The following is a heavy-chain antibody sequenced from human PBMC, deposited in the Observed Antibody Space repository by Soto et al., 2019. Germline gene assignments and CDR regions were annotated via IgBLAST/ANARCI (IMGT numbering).Heavy chain of an antibody. D-gene: IGHD5-12*01. CDR3: ARVGSIRRYNLRLVNFDL. V-gene: IGHV1-2*02. CDR1: GYTFTGYY. J-gene: IGHJ2*01. CDR2: INPNSGGT. Sequence: QVQLVQSGAEVKKPGASVKVSCKASGYTFTGYYMHWVRQAPGQGLEWMGWINPNSGGTNYAQKFQGRLPMTRHTSISTAYMELSRLRSDDTAVYYCARVGSIRRYNLRLVNFDLWGRGTLVTVSS.